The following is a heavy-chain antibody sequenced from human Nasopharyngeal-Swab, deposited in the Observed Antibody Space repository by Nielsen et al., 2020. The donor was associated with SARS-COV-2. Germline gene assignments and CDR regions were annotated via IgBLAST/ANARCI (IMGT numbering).Heavy chain of an antibody. CDR1: GFTFSSYE. J-gene: IGHJ3*02. CDR3: ARDWAEITIFGVVQDAFDI. V-gene: IGHV3-48*03. CDR2: ISSSGSTI. D-gene: IGHD3-3*01. Sequence: GESLKISCAASGFTFSSYEMNWVRQAPGKGLEWVSYISSSGSTIYYADSVKGRFTISRDNAKNSLYLQMNSLRAEDTAVYYCARDWAEITIFGVVQDAFDIWGQGTMVTVSS.